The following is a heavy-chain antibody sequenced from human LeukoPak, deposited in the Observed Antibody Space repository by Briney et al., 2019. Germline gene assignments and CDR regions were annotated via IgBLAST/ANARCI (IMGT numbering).Heavy chain of an antibody. D-gene: IGHD3-22*01. CDR1: GFTFSSYA. Sequence: PGGSLRLSCAASGFTFSSYAMSGVRQAPGKGLEWGSALSGSGDSTYYADSVKGRFTISRDNSKNTLYLQMNSLRAEDTAIYYCAKDECYYDRSGCYHYFGYWGQGTLVTVSS. CDR3: AKDECYYDRSGCYHYFGY. J-gene: IGHJ4*02. CDR2: LSGSGDST. V-gene: IGHV3-23*01.